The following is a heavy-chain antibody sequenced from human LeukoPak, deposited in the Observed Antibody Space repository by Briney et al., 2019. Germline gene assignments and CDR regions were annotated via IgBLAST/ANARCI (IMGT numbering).Heavy chain of an antibody. J-gene: IGHJ4*02. CDR2: IYYSGST. V-gene: IGHV4-59*08. D-gene: IGHD5-24*01. CDR1: GGSTNSYY. Sequence: SETLSLTCTVSGGSTNSYYWSWIRQPPGKGLEWIGYIYYSGSTNYNPSLKSRVTISVDTSKNQFSLKLSSVTAADTAVYYCARGMATITACFDYWGQGTLVTVSS. CDR3: ARGMATITACFDY.